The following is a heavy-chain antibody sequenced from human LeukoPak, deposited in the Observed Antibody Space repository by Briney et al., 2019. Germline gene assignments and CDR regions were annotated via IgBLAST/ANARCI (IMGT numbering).Heavy chain of an antibody. CDR3: ARASNPWGTVFDY. V-gene: IGHV1-2*02. CDR1: GYTFTGYY. CDR2: INPNSGGT. D-gene: IGHD3-16*01. Sequence: ASVKVSCKASGYTFTGYYMHWVRQAPGQGLEWMGWINPNSGGTNYAQKFQGRVTMTRDTSISTAYMELSRLRSDDTAVYYCARASNPWGTVFDYWGQGTLVTVSS. J-gene: IGHJ4*02.